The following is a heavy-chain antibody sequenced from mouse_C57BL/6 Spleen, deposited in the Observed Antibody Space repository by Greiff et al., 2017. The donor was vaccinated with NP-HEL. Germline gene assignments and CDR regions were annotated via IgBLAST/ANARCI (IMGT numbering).Heavy chain of an antibody. D-gene: IGHD2-4*01. CDR2: ISSGGSYT. V-gene: IGHV5-6*02. Sequence: EVMLVESGGDLVKPGGSLKLSCAASGFTFSSYGMSWVRQTPDKRLEWVATISSGGSYTYYPDSVKGRVTISRDNAKNTLYLQMSSLKSEDTAMYYCARREDYAYAMDYWGQGTSVTVSS. CDR1: GFTFSSYG. CDR3: ARREDYAYAMDY. J-gene: IGHJ4*01.